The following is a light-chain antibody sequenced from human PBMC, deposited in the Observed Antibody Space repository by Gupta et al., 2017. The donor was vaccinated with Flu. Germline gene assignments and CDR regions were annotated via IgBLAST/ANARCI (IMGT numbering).Light chain of an antibody. CDR2: SNN. CDR3: AAWDNSLNAFYV. Sequence: SVLPQPPSAPGTPGQRVTISCSGSSSNIGSNTVNWYQQLPGTAPNLLIYSNNQRPSGVPDRFSGSKSGTSASLAISGLQAEDEADYYCAAWDNSLNAFYVFRTGTKVTVL. CDR1: SSNIGSNT. V-gene: IGLV1-44*01. J-gene: IGLJ1*01.